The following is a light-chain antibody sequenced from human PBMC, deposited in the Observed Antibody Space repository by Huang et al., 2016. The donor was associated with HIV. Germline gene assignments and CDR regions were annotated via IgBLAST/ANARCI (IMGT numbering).Light chain of an antibody. CDR1: QSVNSY. J-gene: IGKJ5*01. CDR2: DAS. V-gene: IGKV3-11*01. CDR3: QQRKYWPTIT. Sequence: ETVLTQSPATLSLSPGERATLSCRASQSVNSYLAWYQQKPGQTPRPLIYDASTRATGIPARFSGSGSGTDFTLTISSLEPEDFAVYYCQQRKYWPTITFGQGTRLEIK.